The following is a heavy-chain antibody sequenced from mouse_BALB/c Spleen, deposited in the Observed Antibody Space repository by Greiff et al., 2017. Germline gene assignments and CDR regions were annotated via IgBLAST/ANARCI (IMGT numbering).Heavy chain of an antibody. CDR3: ARYSWDPYYAMDY. CDR2: ISYSGST. CDR1: GDSITSGY. D-gene: IGHD4-1*01. J-gene: IGHJ4*01. Sequence: EVKLLESGPSLVKPSQTLSLTCSVTGDSITSGYWNWIRKFPGNKLEYMGYISYSGSTYYNPSLKSRISITRDTPKNQYYLQLNSVTTEDTATYYCARYSWDPYYAMDYWGQGTSVTVSS. V-gene: IGHV3-8*02.